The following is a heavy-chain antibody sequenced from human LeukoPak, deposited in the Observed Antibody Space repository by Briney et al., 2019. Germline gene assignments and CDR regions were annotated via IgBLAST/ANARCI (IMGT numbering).Heavy chain of an antibody. CDR2: ISGSGGST. CDR3: AKASPTSIAVAGIGASDI. J-gene: IGHJ3*02. Sequence: PGGSLRLSCAASGFTFSSYAMSWVRQAPGKGLEWVSAISGSGGSTYYADSVKGRFTISRDNSKNTLYLQTNSLRAEDTAVYYCAKASPTSIAVAGIGASDIWGQGTMVTVSS. V-gene: IGHV3-23*01. CDR1: GFTFSSYA. D-gene: IGHD6-19*01.